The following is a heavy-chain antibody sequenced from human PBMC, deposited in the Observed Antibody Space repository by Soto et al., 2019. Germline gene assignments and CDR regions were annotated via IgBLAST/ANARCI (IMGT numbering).Heavy chain of an antibody. J-gene: IGHJ4*02. Sequence: QVQLVESGGGVVQPGRSLRLSCAASGFTFSSYAMHWVLQAPGKGLEWVAVISYDGSNKYYADSVKGRFTISRDNSKNTLYLQMNSLRAEDTAVYYCARDWGAMDTAMTNDYWGQGPLVTVSS. V-gene: IGHV3-30-3*01. CDR1: GFTFSSYA. CDR3: ARDWGAMDTAMTNDY. D-gene: IGHD5-18*01. CDR2: ISYDGSNK.